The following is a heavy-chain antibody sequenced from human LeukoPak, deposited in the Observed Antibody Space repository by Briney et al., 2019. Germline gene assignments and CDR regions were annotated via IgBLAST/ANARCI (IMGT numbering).Heavy chain of an antibody. Sequence: GGSLRLSCAASGFTFSSYSMNWVRQAPGKGLEWVSYISSSGSTIYYADSVKGRFTISRDNAKNSLYLQMNSLRAEDTAVYYCARDLHRPQYSGYEGYWGQGTLVTVSS. CDR1: GFTFSSYS. CDR2: ISSSGSTI. CDR3: ARDLHRPQYSGYEGY. D-gene: IGHD5-12*01. J-gene: IGHJ4*02. V-gene: IGHV3-48*01.